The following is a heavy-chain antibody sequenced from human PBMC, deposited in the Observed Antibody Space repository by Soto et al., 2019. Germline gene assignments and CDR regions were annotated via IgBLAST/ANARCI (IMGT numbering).Heavy chain of an antibody. CDR1: GFSLSTSGVG. CDR3: AREIYSYGPDY. V-gene: IGHV2-5*02. Sequence: QITLKESGPTLVKPTQTLTLTCTFSGFSLSTSGVGVGWIRQPPGKALEWLALIYWDDDKRYRPSLKSRLTITKDTSKNQVVLTMTNMDPVDTATYHCAREIYSYGPDYWGQGTLVTVSS. D-gene: IGHD5-18*01. CDR2: IYWDDDK. J-gene: IGHJ4*02.